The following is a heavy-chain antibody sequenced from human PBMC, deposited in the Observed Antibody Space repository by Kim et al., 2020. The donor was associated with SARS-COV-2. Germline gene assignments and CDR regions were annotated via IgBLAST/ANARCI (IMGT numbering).Heavy chain of an antibody. V-gene: IGHV1-69*01. Sequence: ASYAQKFQGGVTITADESTSTAYMELSSRRSEDTAVYYCASGTSLYYFDYWGQGTLVTVSS. J-gene: IGHJ4*02. CDR2: A. D-gene: IGHD1-7*01. CDR3: ASGTSLYYFDY.